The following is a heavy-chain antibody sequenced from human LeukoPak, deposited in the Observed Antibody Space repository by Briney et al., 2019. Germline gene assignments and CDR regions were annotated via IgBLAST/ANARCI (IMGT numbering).Heavy chain of an antibody. CDR2: VSPNSGNT. CDR1: GYTFTSYD. V-gene: IGHV1-8*01. J-gene: IGHJ4*02. CDR3: ARGVGYCSGGNCYGVGSSDY. D-gene: IGHD2-15*01. Sequence: ASVKVSCKASGYTFTSYDLNWVRQATGQGLEWMGWVSPNSGNTGYAQKFQGRVTMTRDTSISTVYMELSSLRSEDTAVYYCARGVGYCSGGNCYGVGSSDYWGRGTLVTVSS.